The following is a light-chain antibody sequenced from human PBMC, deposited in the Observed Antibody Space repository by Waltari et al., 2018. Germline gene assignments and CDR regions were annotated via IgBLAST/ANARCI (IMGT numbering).Light chain of an antibody. CDR2: QPS. V-gene: IGKV1-39*01. CDR3: QQSDGIPFT. J-gene: IGKJ2*01. Sequence: DIKITQSPSSLSASVGDTVTITCRASQSVGRFLNWYQQRPGEAPKLLIYQPSNLQGGVPSRFSGSGSGTDFTLTIDSLQPEDFASYYCQQSDGIPFTFGPGT. CDR1: QSVGRF.